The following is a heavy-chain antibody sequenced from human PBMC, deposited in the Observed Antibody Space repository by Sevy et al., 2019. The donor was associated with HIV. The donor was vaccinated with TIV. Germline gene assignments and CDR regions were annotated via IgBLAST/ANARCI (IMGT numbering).Heavy chain of an antibody. CDR2: ITSSGSTI. CDR3: ARAQQVTMLVVIGGLYFDF. J-gene: IGHJ4*02. V-gene: IGHV3-48*03. Sequence: GGSLRLSCTASGFIFSTYEMNWVRQAPGKGLEWVSYITSSGSTIYYADFVKGRFTISRDNAKNSLYLQMNSLRAEDTAIYYCARAQQVTMLVVIGGLYFDFWGQGTLVTVSS. CDR1: GFIFSTYE. D-gene: IGHD3-22*01.